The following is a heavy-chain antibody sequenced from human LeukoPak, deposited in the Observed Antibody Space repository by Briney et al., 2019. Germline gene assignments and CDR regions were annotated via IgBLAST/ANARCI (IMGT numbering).Heavy chain of an antibody. CDR3: ARYRAFDI. Sequence: SETLSLTCTVSGVSITTYYWSWIRQPPGKGLEWIGYIYHSGSTNYNPSLKSRVTISVDTSKNQFSLKLTSVTAADTAVYYCARYRAFDIWGRGTLVTVSS. CDR2: IYHSGST. J-gene: IGHJ3*02. V-gene: IGHV4-59*13. CDR1: GVSITTYY.